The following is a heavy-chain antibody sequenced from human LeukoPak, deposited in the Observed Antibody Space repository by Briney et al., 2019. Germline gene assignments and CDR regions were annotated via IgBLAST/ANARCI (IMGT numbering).Heavy chain of an antibody. CDR1: GFTFSNAW. J-gene: IGHJ4*02. CDR2: IKSKTDGGTT. V-gene: IGHV3-15*01. CDR3: ARGEGSGYPPVSDY. Sequence: PGGSLRLSCAASGFTFSNAWMSWVRQAPGKGLEWVGRIKSKTDGGTTDYAAPVKGRFTISRDDSKNTLYLQMNSLKTEDTAVYYCARGEGSGYPPVSDYWGQGTLVTVSS. D-gene: IGHD3-22*01.